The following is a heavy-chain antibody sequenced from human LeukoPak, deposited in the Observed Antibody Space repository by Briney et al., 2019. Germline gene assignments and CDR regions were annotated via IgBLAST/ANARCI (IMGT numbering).Heavy chain of an antibody. CDR3: ARDPRRYCSSTSCFSRAPEDWYFDL. CDR1: GGSISSGGYY. D-gene: IGHD2-2*01. Sequence: PSETLSLTCTVSGGSISSGGYYWSWIRQPPGKGLEWIGEINHSGSTNYNPSLKSRVTISVDTSKNQFSLKLSSVTAADTAVYYCARDPRRYCSSTSCFSRAPEDWYFDLWGRGTLVTVSS. CDR2: INHSGST. V-gene: IGHV4-39*07. J-gene: IGHJ2*01.